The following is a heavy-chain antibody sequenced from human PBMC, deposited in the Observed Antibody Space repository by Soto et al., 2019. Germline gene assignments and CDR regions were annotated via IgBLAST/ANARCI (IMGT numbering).Heavy chain of an antibody. J-gene: IGHJ4*02. V-gene: IGHV3-11*01. CDR2: ISSSGSTI. D-gene: IGHD2-15*01. CDR1: GFTFSDYY. CDR3: ARLYCSGGSCYRAYFDY. Sequence: GGSLRLSCAASGFTFSDYYMSWIRQAPGKGLEWVSYISSSGSTIYYTDSVKGRFTISRDNAKNSLYLQMNSLRAEDTAGYYCARLYCSGGSCYRAYFDYWGQGTLVTVSS.